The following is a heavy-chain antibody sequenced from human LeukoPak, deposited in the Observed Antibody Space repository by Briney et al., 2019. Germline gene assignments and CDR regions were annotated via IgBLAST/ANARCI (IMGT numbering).Heavy chain of an antibody. CDR3: AKVVTAMTNRFDP. V-gene: IGHV3-7*04. Sequence: GGSLRLSCAASGFTFSIYWMSWVRQAPGKGLEWVANINRDGNVQYYVGSVKGRFTISRDNAKSSLYLQMNTLRAEDTAVYYCAKVVTAMTNRFDPWGQGTLVTVSS. CDR1: GFTFSIYW. J-gene: IGHJ5*02. D-gene: IGHD2-21*02. CDR2: INRDGNVQ.